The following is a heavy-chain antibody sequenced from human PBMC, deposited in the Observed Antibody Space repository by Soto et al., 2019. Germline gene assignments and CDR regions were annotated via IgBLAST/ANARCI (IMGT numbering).Heavy chain of an antibody. CDR1: GFTFSSYD. V-gene: IGHV3-33*01. J-gene: IGHJ4*02. CDR3: ARPGGLYCSGGSCPFDY. CDR2: IWYDGSNK. D-gene: IGHD2-15*01. Sequence: HPGGSLRLSCAASGFTFSSYDMHWVRQAPGKGLEWVAVIWYDGSNKYYADSVKGRFTISRDNSKNTLYLQMNSLRAEDTAVYYCARPGGLYCSGGSCPFDYWGQGTLVTVSS.